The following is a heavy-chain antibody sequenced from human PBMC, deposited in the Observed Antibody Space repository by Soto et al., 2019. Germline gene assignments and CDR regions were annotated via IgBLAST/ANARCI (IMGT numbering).Heavy chain of an antibody. Sequence: PGGSLRLSCAASAISFNTYGVTWVRQAPGKGLEWVSTVTVTGGSTYYADSVKGRFTISRDRSNYTVSLLLNSLRVEDTAIYYCARVERWLQSMGLGYWGQGTLVTVS. J-gene: IGHJ4*02. CDR2: VTVTGGST. V-gene: IGHV3-23*01. CDR3: ARVERWLQSMGLGY. CDR1: AISFNTYG. D-gene: IGHD5-12*01.